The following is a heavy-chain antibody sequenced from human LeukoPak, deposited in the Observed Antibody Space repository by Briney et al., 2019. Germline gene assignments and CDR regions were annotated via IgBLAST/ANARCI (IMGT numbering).Heavy chain of an antibody. V-gene: IGHV3-30*04. CDR1: GFTFSSYA. CDR3: ARAGYCGGDCYSRYYYYYMDV. CDR2: ISYDGSNK. D-gene: IGHD2-21*02. J-gene: IGHJ6*03. Sequence: GRSLRLSCAASGFTFSSYAMHWVRQAPGKGLEWVAVISYDGSNKYYADSVKGRFTISRDNSKNTLYLQMNSLRAEDTAVYYCARAGYCGGDCYSRYYYYYMDVWGKGTTVTVSS.